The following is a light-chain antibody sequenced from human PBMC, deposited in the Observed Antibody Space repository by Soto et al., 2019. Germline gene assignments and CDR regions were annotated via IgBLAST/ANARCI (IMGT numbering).Light chain of an antibody. V-gene: IGKV4-1*01. J-gene: IGKJ1*01. CDR3: QQYYNAPRT. CDR2: WAS. CDR1: QSVLYSSNNKNY. Sequence: DIVMTQSPDSLAVSLGERATINCRSSQSVLYSSNNKNYLAWYQQKPGQPPKLLIYWASTRESGVPDRFSGSGSATDLPRTISRLQAEDVAVYYCQQYYNAPRTFGQGTKVEIK.